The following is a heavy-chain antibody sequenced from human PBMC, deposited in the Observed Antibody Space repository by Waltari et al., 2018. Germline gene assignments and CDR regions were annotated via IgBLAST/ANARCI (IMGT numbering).Heavy chain of an antibody. CDR2: INHSGNT. V-gene: IGHV4-34*01. D-gene: IGHD1-26*01. CDR3: ARGKYQYGGNYFMF. Sequence: QVQLQQWGAGLLKPSETLSLTCAVYGGPFSGYYWSWIRQPPGKGLEWIGEINHSGNTNYNPSLKSRVTISGDTSKNQCSLHLSSVTAADTAVYFCARGKYQYGGNYFMFWDQGALVTVSS. J-gene: IGHJ4*02. CDR1: GGPFSGYY.